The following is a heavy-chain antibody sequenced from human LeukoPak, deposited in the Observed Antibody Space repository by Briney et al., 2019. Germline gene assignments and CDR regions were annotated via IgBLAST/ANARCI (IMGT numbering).Heavy chain of an antibody. CDR3: AKGEGISGTDTSDY. V-gene: IGHV3-30*18. Sequence: GGSQSLFCAASGFTFSNYGMHWVRQAPGKGLEWMAVISHDGNNKNYADSVKGRFTISRDNSKNTLFLQMNSLRAEDTAVYYCAKGEGISGTDTSDYCGQGTLLTVSS. CDR1: GFTFSNYG. J-gene: IGHJ4*02. D-gene: IGHD1-20*01. CDR2: ISHDGNNK.